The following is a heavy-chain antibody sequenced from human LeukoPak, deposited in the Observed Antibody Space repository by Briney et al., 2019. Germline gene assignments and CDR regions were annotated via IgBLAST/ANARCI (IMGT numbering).Heavy chain of an antibody. J-gene: IGHJ4*02. D-gene: IGHD1-26*01. Sequence: GGSLRLPCAASGFTFSSYWMRWVRQAPGKGLMWVSRINSDGSSTSYADSVKGRFTISRDNAKNTLYLQMNSLRGEDTAVYYCARGYSGSYYGYWCQGTLATVSS. CDR1: GFTFSSYW. CDR2: INSDGSST. V-gene: IGHV3-74*01. CDR3: ARGYSGSYYGY.